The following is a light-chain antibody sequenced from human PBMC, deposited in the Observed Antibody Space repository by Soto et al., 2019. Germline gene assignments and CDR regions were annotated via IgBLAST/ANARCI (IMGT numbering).Light chain of an antibody. Sequence: EIVLTQSPGTLSLSPGERATLSCRASQIISSSYLAWYQQKPGQPPRLLIYGASSRATGIPDRFSGSGSGTDFTLTIARLEPEDFAVFYCQQYGSSPTFGQGTKVEIK. CDR3: QQYGSSPT. CDR2: GAS. CDR1: QIISSSY. J-gene: IGKJ1*01. V-gene: IGKV3-20*01.